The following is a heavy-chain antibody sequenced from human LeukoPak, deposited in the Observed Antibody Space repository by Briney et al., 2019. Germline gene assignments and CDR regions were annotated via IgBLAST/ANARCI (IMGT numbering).Heavy chain of an antibody. Sequence: ASVKVSCKASGYTFTSYDVSWVRQAPGQGLEWMGWISAYNGNTDYAQKLQGRVTMTTDTSTNTAYMELRSLRSDDTAVYYCARRGTYSSSWYHIYYFYYWGQGTLVTVSS. D-gene: IGHD6-13*01. CDR1: GYTFTSYD. CDR3: ARRGTYSSSWYHIYYFYY. V-gene: IGHV1-18*01. CDR2: ISAYNGNT. J-gene: IGHJ4*02.